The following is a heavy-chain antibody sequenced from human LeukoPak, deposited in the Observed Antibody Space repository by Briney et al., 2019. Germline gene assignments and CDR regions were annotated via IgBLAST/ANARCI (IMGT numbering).Heavy chain of an antibody. CDR2: IKQDGSEK. V-gene: IGHV3-7*01. CDR1: GFTFSSYW. J-gene: IGHJ4*02. Sequence: GGSLRLSCAASGFTFSSYWMTWVRQAPGKGLEWVANIKQDGSEKYYVDSVKGRFTISRDNAKNSLYLQMSSLRVEDTGVYFCARDLSGDYDSSEIDYWGQGTLVTVSS. CDR3: ARDLSGDYDSSEIDY. D-gene: IGHD3-22*01.